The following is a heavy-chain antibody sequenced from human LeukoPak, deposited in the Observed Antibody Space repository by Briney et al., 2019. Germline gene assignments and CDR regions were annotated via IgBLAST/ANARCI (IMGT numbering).Heavy chain of an antibody. D-gene: IGHD4-17*01. J-gene: IGHJ5*02. V-gene: IGHV4-59*01. CDR1: GGSISSYY. CDR2: IYYSGST. Sequence: PSETLSLTCTVSGGSISSYYWSWIRQPPGKGLEWIGYIYYSGSTNYNPSLKSRVTISVDTSKNQFSLKLSSVTAADTAVYYCARTPTGNWFDPWGQGTLVTVSS. CDR3: ARTPTGNWFDP.